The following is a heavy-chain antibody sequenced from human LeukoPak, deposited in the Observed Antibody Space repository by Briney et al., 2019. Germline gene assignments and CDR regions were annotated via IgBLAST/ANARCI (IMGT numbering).Heavy chain of an antibody. J-gene: IGHJ4*02. Sequence: TGGSLRLSCAASGFTFSSYSMNWVRQAPGKGLDWVSGISVSGDRTDYADSVKGRFTISRDNSKNTLYLEMNSLKDDDTAVYYCAKGGTRLLTPIGLWGQGTLVAVSA. V-gene: IGHV3-23*01. CDR2: ISVSGDRT. D-gene: IGHD3/OR15-3a*01. CDR1: GFTFSSYS. CDR3: AKGGTRLLTPIGL.